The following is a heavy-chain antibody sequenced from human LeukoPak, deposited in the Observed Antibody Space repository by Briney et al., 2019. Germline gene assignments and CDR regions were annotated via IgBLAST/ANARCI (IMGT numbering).Heavy chain of an antibody. V-gene: IGHV3-23*01. Sequence: SGGSLRLSCAASGFTFSNYGMSWVRQAPGRGLEWVSAISGSGGSTYYADSVKGRFTISRDNSKDTLYLQMNSLRAEDTAVYYCAKTIRGFTYGKFDYWGQGTLVTVSS. CDR2: ISGSGGST. CDR1: GFTFSNYG. D-gene: IGHD5-18*01. CDR3: AKTIRGFTYGKFDY. J-gene: IGHJ4*02.